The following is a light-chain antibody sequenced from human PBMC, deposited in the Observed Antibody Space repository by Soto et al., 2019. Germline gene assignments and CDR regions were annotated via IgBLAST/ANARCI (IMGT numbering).Light chain of an antibody. CDR3: SACDGSLNGDV. Sequence: QSVVTQPPSASGTPGQRVIISCSGRSSNIGSNVVNWYQQLPGTAPRLLIYRDDQRPSGVTDRFSGSRSGTTASLAISGLQSQDEADYYCSACDGSLNGDVFGTGTKVTVL. CDR1: SSNIGSNV. V-gene: IGLV1-44*01. J-gene: IGLJ1*01. CDR2: RDD.